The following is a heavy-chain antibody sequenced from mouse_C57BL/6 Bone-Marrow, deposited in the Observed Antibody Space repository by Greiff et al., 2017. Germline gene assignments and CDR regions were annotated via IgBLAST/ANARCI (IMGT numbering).Heavy chain of an antibody. J-gene: IGHJ2*01. CDR1: GYTFTSYW. Sequence: QVQLQQPGAELVRPGSSVKLSCKASGYTFTSYWMHWVKQRPIQGLEWIGNIDPSDSETHYNQKFKDKATLTVDKSSSTAYMQLSSLTSEDSAVYYCARREAAQAFDYWGQGTTLTVSS. CDR2: IDPSDSET. V-gene: IGHV1-52*01. CDR3: ARREAAQAFDY. D-gene: IGHD3-2*02.